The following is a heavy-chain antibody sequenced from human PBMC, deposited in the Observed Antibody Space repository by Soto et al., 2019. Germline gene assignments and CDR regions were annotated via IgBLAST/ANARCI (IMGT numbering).Heavy chain of an antibody. CDR3: ASGGYGDY. V-gene: IGHV1-18*01. D-gene: IGHD1-1*01. CDR2: ISAHNGNT. CDR1: GYTFTSYG. J-gene: IGHJ4*02. Sequence: QVHLVQSGAEVKKPGASVKVSCKASGYTFTSYGITWVRQAPGQGLEWMGWISAHNGNTDYAQKLQGRGIVTRDTSTSTGYIELMIQSSAATAVYYCASGGYGDYWCQGSLVTVSS.